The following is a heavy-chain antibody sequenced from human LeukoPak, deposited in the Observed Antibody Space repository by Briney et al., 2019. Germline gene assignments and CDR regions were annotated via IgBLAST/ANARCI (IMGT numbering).Heavy chain of an antibody. V-gene: IGHV4-34*01. CDR2: INHSGST. CDR1: GGSFSGYY. CDR3: ARHSASYYWVGFDL. J-gene: IGHJ2*01. Sequence: PSETLSLTRAVYGGSFSGYYWSWIRQPPGKGLEWIGEINHSGSTNYNPSLKSRVTISADTSKNHFSLKLSSVTVADTAVYYCARHSASYYWVGFDLWGRGTLVTVSS. D-gene: IGHD3-22*01.